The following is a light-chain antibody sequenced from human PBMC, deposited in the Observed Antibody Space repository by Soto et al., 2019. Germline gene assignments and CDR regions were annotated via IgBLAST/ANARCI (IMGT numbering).Light chain of an antibody. CDR1: SRDVGGYNY. J-gene: IGLJ2*01. Sequence: QSALTQPPSASGSPGQSVTISCTGTSRDVGGYNYVSWYQQHPGKVPKLMIYEVNKRPSGVPDRFSGSKSGNTASLTVSGLQAEDEADYYCYSYAGSKGVFGGGTKVTVL. CDR3: YSYAGSKGV. V-gene: IGLV2-8*01. CDR2: EVN.